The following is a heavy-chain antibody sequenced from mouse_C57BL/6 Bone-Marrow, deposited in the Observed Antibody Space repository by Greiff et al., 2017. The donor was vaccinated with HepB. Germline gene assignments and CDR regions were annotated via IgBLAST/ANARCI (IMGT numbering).Heavy chain of an antibody. Sequence: EVKLVESGPGLVKPSQSLSLTCSVTGYSITSGYYWNWIRQFPGNNLESMGYISYDGSNNYNPSLKNRSSITRDTSKNQFFLKLNSVTTEDAATSYCASKNLTGTGGYDFDYWGQGTTLTVSS. V-gene: IGHV3-6*01. CDR2: ISYDGSN. D-gene: IGHD4-1*01. J-gene: IGHJ2*01. CDR1: GYSITSGYY. CDR3: ASKNLTGTGGYDFDY.